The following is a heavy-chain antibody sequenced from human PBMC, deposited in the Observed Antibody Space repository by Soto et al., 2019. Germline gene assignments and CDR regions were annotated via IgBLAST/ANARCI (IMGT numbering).Heavy chain of an antibody. CDR2: IDPSDSQT. Sequence: GESLKISCKGSGYSSAGYWITWVRQKPGKGLEWMGRIDPSDSQTYYSPSFRGHVTISVTKSITTVFLQWSSLRASDTAMYYCARQIYDSDTGPSFQYYFDSWGQGTPGTVSS. J-gene: IGHJ4*02. CDR1: GYSSAGYW. CDR3: ARQIYDSDTGPSFQYYFDS. D-gene: IGHD3-22*01. V-gene: IGHV5-10-1*01.